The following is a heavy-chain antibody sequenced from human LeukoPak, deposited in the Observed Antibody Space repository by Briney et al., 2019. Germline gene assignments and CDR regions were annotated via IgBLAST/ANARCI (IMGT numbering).Heavy chain of an antibody. CDR1: ELTFTSYE. CDR2: INRDGSST. CDR3: TFSSYGDHVGVDAFDI. V-gene: IGHV3-74*01. J-gene: IGHJ3*02. Sequence: PGGSLRLSCAASELTFTSYELNWVRQAPGKGLVWVSRINRDGSSTNYADSVKGRFTISRDNAKNTVYLQMNSLSAEDTAMYYCTFSSYGDHVGVDAFDIWGQGTMVTVSS. D-gene: IGHD4-17*01.